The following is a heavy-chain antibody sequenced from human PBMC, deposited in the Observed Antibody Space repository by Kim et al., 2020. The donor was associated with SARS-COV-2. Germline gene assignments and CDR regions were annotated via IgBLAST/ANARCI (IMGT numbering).Heavy chain of an antibody. D-gene: IGHD6-19*01. V-gene: IGHV3-30*04. CDR3: ARAVAGSYYYGMDV. CDR1: GFTFSSYA. Sequence: GGSLRLSCAASGFTFSSYAMHWVRQAPGKGLEWVAGISYDGSNKYYVDYVKGRFTISRDNSKNTLYLQMNSLRAEDTAVYYCARAVAGSYYYGMDVWGQGTTVTVSS. CDR2: ISYDGSNK. J-gene: IGHJ6*02.